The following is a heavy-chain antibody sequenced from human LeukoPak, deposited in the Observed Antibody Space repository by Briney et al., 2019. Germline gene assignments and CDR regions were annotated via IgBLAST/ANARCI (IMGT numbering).Heavy chain of an antibody. J-gene: IGHJ4*02. D-gene: IGHD3-9*01. CDR1: GFTFSNYW. CDR2: INSDVSST. CDR3: GRELDWLPTLDY. V-gene: IGHV3-74*01. Sequence: LAGGSLRLSCAASGFTFSNYWMHWVRQAPGKGLVWVSRINSDVSSTRYADSVKGRFNIHRDNAKNTLYLQMNSLRAEDRAVYYCGRELDWLPTLDYWGQGTLVTVSS.